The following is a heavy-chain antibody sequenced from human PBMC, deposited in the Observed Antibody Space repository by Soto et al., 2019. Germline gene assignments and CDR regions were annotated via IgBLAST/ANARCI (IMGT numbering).Heavy chain of an antibody. Sequence: XGPTLVNTPQTLPLTCSFCVFSLSVYGVRVIWFRQPPGETLEWLALIHWNDDKRYSPYLKSRLTITKDTSKNQVVLTLTNLDPLDTGTYFCAHTKDSSGFLTSCGQGILVTVSS. V-gene: IGHV2-5*01. CDR3: AHTKDSSGFLTS. CDR1: VFSLSVYGVR. D-gene: IGHD3-22*01. J-gene: IGHJ5*02. CDR2: IHWNDDK.